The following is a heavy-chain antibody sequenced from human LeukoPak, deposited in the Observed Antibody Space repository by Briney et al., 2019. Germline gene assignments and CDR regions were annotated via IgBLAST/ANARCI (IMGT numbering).Heavy chain of an antibody. Sequence: SGTLSLTCAVSGGSISSSNWWSWVRQPQGKGLEWIGEIYHSGSTNYNPSLKSRVTISVDKSKNQFSLKLSSVTAADTAVYYCARSYYYGSGSYTPNFDYWGQGTLVTVSS. CDR1: GGSISSSNW. CDR3: ARSYYYGSGSYTPNFDY. V-gene: IGHV4-4*02. J-gene: IGHJ4*02. D-gene: IGHD3-10*01. CDR2: IYHSGST.